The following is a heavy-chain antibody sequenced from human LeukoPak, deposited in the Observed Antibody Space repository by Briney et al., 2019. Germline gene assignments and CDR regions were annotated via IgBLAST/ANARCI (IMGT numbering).Heavy chain of an antibody. J-gene: IGHJ4*02. Sequence: PGGSLRLSCAASGFTFSSYGMNWVRQAPGKGLEWVAVIWYDGSNKYYGDSVKGRFTISRDNSKNTVSLQMNSLRVEDTAVCYCARLGSSWSFDYWGQGTLVTVSS. CDR3: ARLGSSWSFDY. D-gene: IGHD6-13*01. CDR1: GFTFSSYG. V-gene: IGHV3-33*01. CDR2: IWYDGSNK.